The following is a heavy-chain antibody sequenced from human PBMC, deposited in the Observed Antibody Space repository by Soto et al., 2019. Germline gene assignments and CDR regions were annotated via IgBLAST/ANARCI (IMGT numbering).Heavy chain of an antibody. Sequence: GGSLRLSCAASGFTFSSYAMSWVRQAPGKGLEWVSAISGSGGSTYYADSVKGRFTICGDNSKNTLYLQMNSLRAEDTAVYYCAKEARTNTYCDYVWGSFHAFDFWGQGTMVTVSS. V-gene: IGHV3-23*01. D-gene: IGHD3-16*01. CDR3: AKEARTNTYCDYVWGSFHAFDF. J-gene: IGHJ3*01. CDR2: ISGSGGST. CDR1: GFTFSSYA.